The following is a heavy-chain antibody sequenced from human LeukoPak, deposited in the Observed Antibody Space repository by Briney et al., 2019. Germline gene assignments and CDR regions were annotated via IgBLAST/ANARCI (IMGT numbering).Heavy chain of an antibody. CDR1: GYTFIDYY. J-gene: IGHJ4*02. CDR3: ARVVTGYHDY. CDR2: INPKSGGT. D-gene: IGHD3-9*01. Sequence: ASVKVSCKAAGYTFIDYYIHWVRQAPGQGLEWMGWINPKSGGTHYAQKFQGRVTMTRDTSITTAYMEVTRLTSDDTAVFFCARVVTGYHDYWGQGTLVTVSS. V-gene: IGHV1-2*02.